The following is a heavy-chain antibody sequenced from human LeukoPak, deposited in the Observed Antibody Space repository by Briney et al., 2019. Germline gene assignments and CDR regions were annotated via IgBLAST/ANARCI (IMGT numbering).Heavy chain of an antibody. D-gene: IGHD3-10*01. CDR3: ARGRGVLHWFDP. Sequence: PSETLSLTCTVSGGSISSTTYYWGWIRQPPGKGLEWIGSIYYSGSTYYNPSLKSRVTISVDTSKNQFSLKLNSVTAADTAVYYCARGRGVLHWFDPWGQGTLVTVSS. V-gene: IGHV4-39*01. J-gene: IGHJ5*02. CDR2: IYYSGST. CDR1: GGSISSTTYY.